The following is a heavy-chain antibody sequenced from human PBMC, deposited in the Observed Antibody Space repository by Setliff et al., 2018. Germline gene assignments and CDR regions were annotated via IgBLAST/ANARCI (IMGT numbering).Heavy chain of an antibody. V-gene: IGHV3-7*01. D-gene: IGHD6-6*01. CDR2: IKEDGGEQ. CDR1: GFTFSNYY. J-gene: IGHJ6*03. CDR3: VRLAGQLGQTRSNYYYYYYMDV. Sequence: LRLSCAASGFTFSNYYMTWVRQAPGKGLEWVANIKEDGGEQYYVDSVKGRFTISRDNAKNSLYLRMNSLAAEDTAVFYCVRLAGQLGQTRSNYYYYYYMDVWGKGTTVTVS.